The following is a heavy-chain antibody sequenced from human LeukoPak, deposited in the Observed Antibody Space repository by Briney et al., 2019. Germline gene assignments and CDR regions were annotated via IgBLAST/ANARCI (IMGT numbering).Heavy chain of an antibody. D-gene: IGHD6-6*01. CDR2: IYHSGST. CDR3: AREDDSSSYDY. Sequence: SETLSPTCTVSGYSISSGYYWGWIRQPPGKGLEWIGSIYHSGSTYYNPSLKSRVTISVDTSKNQFSLKLSSVTAADTAVYYCAREDDSSSYDYWGQGTLVTVSS. V-gene: IGHV4-38-2*02. J-gene: IGHJ4*02. CDR1: GYSISSGYY.